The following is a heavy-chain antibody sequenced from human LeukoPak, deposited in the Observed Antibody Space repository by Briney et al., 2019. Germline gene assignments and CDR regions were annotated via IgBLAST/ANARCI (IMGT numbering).Heavy chain of an antibody. Sequence: GGSLTLSCAASGFTFRKAWMIWLRGATGRGVEWVGRIKSIAGAETTDYATGVKSRATISRNDSRNTLYMKMNSLKTEDTAVSYCTTDSPYTIHWGQGTLVTVSS. V-gene: IGHV3-15*01. J-gene: IGHJ4*02. CDR1: GFTFRKAW. CDR3: TTDSPYTIH. CDR2: IKSIAGAETT. D-gene: IGHD3-9*01.